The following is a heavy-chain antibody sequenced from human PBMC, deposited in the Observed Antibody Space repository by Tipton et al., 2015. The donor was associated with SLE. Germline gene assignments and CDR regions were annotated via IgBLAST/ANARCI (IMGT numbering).Heavy chain of an antibody. V-gene: IGHV3-49*03. CDR1: GFTFGDYA. CDR2: IRSKAYGGTT. CDR3: TRDLDYYDSSGYGYYYGMDV. J-gene: IGHJ6*02. D-gene: IGHD3-22*01. Sequence: RSLRLSCTASGFTFGDYAMSWFRQAPGKGLEWVGFIRSKAYGGTTEYAASVKGRFTISRDDSKSIAYLQMNSLKTEDTAVYYCTRDLDYYDSSGYGYYYGMDVWGQGTTVTVSS.